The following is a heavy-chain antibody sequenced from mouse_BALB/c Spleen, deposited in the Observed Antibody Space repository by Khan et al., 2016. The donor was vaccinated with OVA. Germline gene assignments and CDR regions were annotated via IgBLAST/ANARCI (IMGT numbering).Heavy chain of an antibody. CDR1: GYSITSDYA. CDR3: ARDGSRYNYAMDY. CDR2: ISSSGST. D-gene: IGHD2-3*01. Sequence: EVELVESGPGLVKPSQSLSLTCTVTGYSITSDYAWNWIRQFPGNKLEWMGYISSSGSTNYNPALKSRISITRGTSKNQFFLQLNSVTTEDTATYYCARDGSRYNYAMDYWGQGTSVTVSS. V-gene: IGHV3-2*02. J-gene: IGHJ4*01.